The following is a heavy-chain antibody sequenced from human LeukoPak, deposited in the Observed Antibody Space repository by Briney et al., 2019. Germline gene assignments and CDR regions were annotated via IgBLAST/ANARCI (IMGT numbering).Heavy chain of an antibody. CDR1: GFIFSAYA. J-gene: IGHJ4*02. D-gene: IGHD4-17*01. V-gene: IGHV3-23*01. Sequence: PGGSLRLSCAASGFIFSAYAMSWVRQAPGQGLEGISVIGTGGETHYADSVRGRFTISRSNFKNTLYLQMNSLRAEDTAVYYCAKRVTVTTKYFDSWGQGTLVTVSS. CDR3: AKRVTVTTKYFDS. CDR2: IGTGGET.